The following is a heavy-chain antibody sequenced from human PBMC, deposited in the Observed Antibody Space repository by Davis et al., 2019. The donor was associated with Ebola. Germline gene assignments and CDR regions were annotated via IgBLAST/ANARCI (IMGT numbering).Heavy chain of an antibody. Sequence: AASVKVSCKVSGYTLTELSMHWVRQAPGKGLEWMGGFDPEDGETIYAQKFQGRVTMTEDTSTDTAYMELSSLRSDDTAVYYCARDPIKHCTGGVCQGGVDYWGQGTLVTVSS. V-gene: IGHV1-24*01. J-gene: IGHJ4*02. CDR3: ARDPIKHCTGGVCQGGVDY. CDR1: GYTLTELS. D-gene: IGHD2-8*02. CDR2: FDPEDGET.